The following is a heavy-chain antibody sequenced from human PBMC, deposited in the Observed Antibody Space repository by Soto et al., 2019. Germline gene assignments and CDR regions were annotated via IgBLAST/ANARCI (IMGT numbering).Heavy chain of an antibody. CDR1: EDTFRNYA. Sequence: QVELVQSGAEVKKPGSSVKVSCQASEDTFRNYAISWVRQAPGQGLEWMGGIIPIFGTANYAQKFQGRVTITADTSENTVYLELSSLRSEDTAVYYCARTKYDSSDYYYWYLGLWGRRTLVTVS. CDR2: IIPIFGTA. CDR3: ARTKYDSSDYYYWYLGL. D-gene: IGHD3-22*01. V-gene: IGHV1-69*06. J-gene: IGHJ2*01.